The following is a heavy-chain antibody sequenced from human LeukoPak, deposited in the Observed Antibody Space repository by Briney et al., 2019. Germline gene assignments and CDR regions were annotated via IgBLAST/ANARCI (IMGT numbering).Heavy chain of an antibody. D-gene: IGHD3/OR15-3a*01. V-gene: IGHV3-23*01. CDR3: AKNVGITIFGLYYYGMDV. J-gene: IGHJ6*02. Sequence: QAGGSLRLSCAASGFTFSSYAMSWVRQAPGKGLEWVSAISGSGGSTYYADSVKGRFTISRDNSKNTLYLQMNSLRAEDTAVYYCAKNVGITIFGLYYYGMDVWGQGTTVTVSS. CDR2: ISGSGGST. CDR1: GFTFSSYA.